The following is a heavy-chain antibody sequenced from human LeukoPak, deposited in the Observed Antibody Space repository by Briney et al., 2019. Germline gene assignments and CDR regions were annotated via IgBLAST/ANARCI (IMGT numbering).Heavy chain of an antibody. CDR1: GFTFSSYA. CDR3: AKDKGITFGGVIVIPDAFDI. Sequence: PGGSLRLSCAASGFTFSSYAMSWVRQAPGKGLEWVSAISDRGGSTYYADSVKGRFTISRDNSKNTLYLQMNSLRAEDTAVYYCAKDKGITFGGVIVIPDAFDIWGQGTMVTVSS. J-gene: IGHJ3*02. V-gene: IGHV3-23*01. D-gene: IGHD3-16*02. CDR2: ISDRGGST.